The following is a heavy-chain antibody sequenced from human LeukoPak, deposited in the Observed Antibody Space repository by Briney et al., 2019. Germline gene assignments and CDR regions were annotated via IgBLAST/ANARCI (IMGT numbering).Heavy chain of an antibody. CDR1: GGSISSSSYY. Sequence: PSETLSLTCTVSGGSISSSSYYWGWIRQPPGKGLEWIGSIYYSGSTYYNPSLKSRVTISVDTSKNQFSLKLSSVTAADTAVYYCARDNTVTTVDYWGQGTLVTVSS. J-gene: IGHJ4*02. D-gene: IGHD4-17*01. CDR3: ARDNTVTTVDY. CDR2: IYYSGST. V-gene: IGHV4-39*07.